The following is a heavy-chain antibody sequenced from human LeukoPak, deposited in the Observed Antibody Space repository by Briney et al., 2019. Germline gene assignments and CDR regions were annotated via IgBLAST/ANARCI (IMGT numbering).Heavy chain of an antibody. D-gene: IGHD6-19*01. CDR2: IYPGDSDT. Sequence: GESLKISCRGSGYSFTNYYIAWVRQMPGKGLEWMGIIYPGDSDTKYSPSFQGQVTISADKSINTAYLQWSSLKASDTAMYYCARHSDSSGWVHFDYWGQGTLVTVSS. CDR3: ARHSDSSGWVHFDY. J-gene: IGHJ4*02. CDR1: GYSFTNYY. V-gene: IGHV5-51*01.